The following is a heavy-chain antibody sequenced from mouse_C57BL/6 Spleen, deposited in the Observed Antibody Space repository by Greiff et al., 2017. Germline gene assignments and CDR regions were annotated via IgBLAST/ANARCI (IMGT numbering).Heavy chain of an antibody. CDR2: ISSGSSTI. J-gene: IGHJ4*01. Sequence: EVKLVESGGGLVKPGGSLKLSCAASGFTFSDYGMHWVRQAPEQGLEWVAYISSGSSTIYYADTVKGRFTISRDNAKNTLFLQMTSLRSEDTAMYYCAYGIYYAMDYWGQGTSVTVSS. V-gene: IGHV5-17*01. CDR3: AYGIYYAMDY. CDR1: GFTFSDYG. D-gene: IGHD1-2*01.